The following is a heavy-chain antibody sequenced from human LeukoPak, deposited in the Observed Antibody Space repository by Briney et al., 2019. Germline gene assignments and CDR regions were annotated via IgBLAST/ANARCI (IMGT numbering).Heavy chain of an antibody. Sequence: PSETLSLTCTVSGGSISSYYWSWIRQPPGKGLEWIGYIYYSGSTNYNPSLKSRVTISVDTSKNQFSLKLSSVTAADTAVYYCARGGSRREYSSSWFPDYWGQGTLVTVSS. CDR2: IYYSGST. V-gene: IGHV4-59*01. CDR1: GGSISSYY. D-gene: IGHD6-6*01. J-gene: IGHJ4*02. CDR3: ARGGSRREYSSSWFPDY.